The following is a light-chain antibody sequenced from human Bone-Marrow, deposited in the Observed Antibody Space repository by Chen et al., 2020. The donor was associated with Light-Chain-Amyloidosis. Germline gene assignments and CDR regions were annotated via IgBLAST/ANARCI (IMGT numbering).Light chain of an antibody. CDR3: QQYYNWPAT. CDR1: QSVGSK. CDR2: GAS. Sequence: EVVMTQSPATLSVSPGERATLSCRASQSVGSKLAWYQQKPGQAPRLLISGASTRATGIPARFSGNGSETEFTLTISSLQSEDFAIYYCQQYYNWPATLGPGTKVDLK. V-gene: IGKV3-15*01. J-gene: IGKJ3*01.